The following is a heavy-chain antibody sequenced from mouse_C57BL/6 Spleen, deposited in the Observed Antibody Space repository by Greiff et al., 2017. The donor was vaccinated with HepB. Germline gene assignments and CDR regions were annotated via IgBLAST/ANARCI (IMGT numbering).Heavy chain of an antibody. V-gene: IGHV1-18*01. J-gene: IGHJ1*03. CDR2: INPNNGGT. CDR3: ARGVSSTMVTDWYFDV. Sequence: EVQLQQSGPELVKPGASVKIPCKASGYTFTDYNMDWVKQSHGKSLEWIGDINPNNGGTIYNQKFKGKATLTVDKSSSTAYMELRSLTSEDTAVYYCARGVSSTMVTDWYFDVWGTGTTVTVSS. CDR1: GYTFTDYN. D-gene: IGHD2-2*01.